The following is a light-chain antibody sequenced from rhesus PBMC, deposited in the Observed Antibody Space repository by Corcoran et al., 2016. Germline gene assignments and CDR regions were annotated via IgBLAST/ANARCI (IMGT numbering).Light chain of an antibody. V-gene: IGKV1-69*01. CDR1: QGISNW. CDR3: QQHDKSPFT. Sequence: DIQMTQSPSSLSASVGDRVTITCRASQGISNWLAWYQQKPGKTPKLLIYRASNLETGVPSRFSGSGARTNYTITIYSLQPEDIATYYCQQHDKSPFTFGPGTKLDIK. J-gene: IGKJ3*01. CDR2: RAS.